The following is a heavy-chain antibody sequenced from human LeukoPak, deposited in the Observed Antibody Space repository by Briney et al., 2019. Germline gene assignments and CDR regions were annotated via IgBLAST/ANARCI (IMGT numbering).Heavy chain of an antibody. V-gene: IGHV4-59*01. D-gene: IGHD6-6*01. CDR2: IYYSGST. Sequence: SETLSLTCTVSGGSISSYYWGWIRQPPGKGLEWIGYIYYSGSTNYNPSLKSRVTISVDTSKNQFSLKLSSVTAADTAVYYCARAYSSYTPSDYWGQGTLVTVSS. CDR1: GGSISSYY. J-gene: IGHJ4*02. CDR3: ARAYSSYTPSDY.